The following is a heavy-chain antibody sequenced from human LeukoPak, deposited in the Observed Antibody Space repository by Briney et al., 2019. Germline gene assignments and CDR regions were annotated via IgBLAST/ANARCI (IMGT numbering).Heavy chain of an antibody. V-gene: IGHV1-18*01. Sequence: GASVKVSCKASGYTFTSYGISWVRQAPGQGLEWMGWISAYNGNTNYAQKLQGRVTMTTDTSTSTAYMELRSLRSDDTAVYYCARKYCSSPSCYLRGFAPGGQEPLVTVSS. CDR2: ISAYNGNT. CDR3: ARKYCSSPSCYLRGFAP. J-gene: IGHJ5*02. D-gene: IGHD2-2*01. CDR1: GYTFTSYG.